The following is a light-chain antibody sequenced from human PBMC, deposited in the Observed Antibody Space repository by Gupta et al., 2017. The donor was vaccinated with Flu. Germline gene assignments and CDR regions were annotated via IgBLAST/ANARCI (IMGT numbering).Light chain of an antibody. CDR3: MQGAHWPWT. CDR1: QGLVYYDGNAY. J-gene: IGKJ1*01. V-gene: IGKV2-30*01. Sequence: ISCRSSQGLVYYDGNAYLHWFQQRPGQSPRRLIHLVSYRDSGVPDRFSGSGSGTDFTLKISRVEADDVGVYYCMQGAHWPWTFGQGTKVEIK. CDR2: LVS.